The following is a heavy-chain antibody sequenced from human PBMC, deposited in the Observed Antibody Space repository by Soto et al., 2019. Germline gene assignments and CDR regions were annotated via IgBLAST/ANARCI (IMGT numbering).Heavy chain of an antibody. CDR3: AHRILRTVFGLVTTTAIYFDF. J-gene: IGHJ4*02. CDR2: IYWDDDK. V-gene: IGHV2-5*02. CDR1: GFSLPTSGVG. Sequence: QITLNESGPTVVKPAATLTLTCTFSGFSLPTSGVGVGWIRQSPGKAPEWLALIYWDDDKRYSASLKSRLTITKDTSKNQVVLTMASVDPADTATYYCAHRILRTVFGLVTTTAIYFDFWGQGTPVVVSS. D-gene: IGHD3-3*01.